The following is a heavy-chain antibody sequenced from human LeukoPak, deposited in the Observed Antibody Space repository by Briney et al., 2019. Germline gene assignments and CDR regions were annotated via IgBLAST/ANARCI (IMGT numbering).Heavy chain of an antibody. CDR1: GGSFSGYY. CDR2: INHSGST. D-gene: IGHD3-22*01. J-gene: IGHJ4*02. Sequence: SETLSLTCAVYGGSFSGYYWSWIRQPPGKGLEWIGEINHSGSTNYNPSLKSRVTMSVDTSKNQFSLKLSSVTAADTAVYYCARDSGYYSNFDYWGQGTLVTVSS. V-gene: IGHV4-34*01. CDR3: ARDSGYYSNFDY.